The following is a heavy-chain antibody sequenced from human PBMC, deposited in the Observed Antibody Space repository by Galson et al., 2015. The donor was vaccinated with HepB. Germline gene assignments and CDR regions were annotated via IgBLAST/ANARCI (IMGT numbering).Heavy chain of an antibody. CDR2: IDWDDDK. D-gene: IGHD6-19*01. Sequence: PALVKPTQTLTLTCTFSGFSLSTSGMRVSWIRQPPGKALEWLARIDWDDDKFYSTSLKTRLTISKDTSKNQVVLTMTNMDPVDTATYYCARIAVAAGAFDIWGQGTMVTVSS. CDR3: ARIAVAAGAFDI. CDR1: GFSLSTSGMR. V-gene: IGHV2-70*04. J-gene: IGHJ3*02.